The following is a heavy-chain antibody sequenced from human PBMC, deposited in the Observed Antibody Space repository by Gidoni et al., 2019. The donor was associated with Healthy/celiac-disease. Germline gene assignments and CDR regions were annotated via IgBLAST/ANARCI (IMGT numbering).Heavy chain of an antibody. CDR1: GGSFSGYY. CDR3: ARSSSRRGGGGKYNY. J-gene: IGHJ4*02. CDR2: INHSGST. Sequence: QVQLQQWGAGLLKPSETLSLTCAVYGGSFSGYYWSWIRQPPGKGLEWIGEINHSGSTNYNPSLKSRVTISVDTSKNQFSLKLSSVTAADTAVYYCARSSSRRGGGGKYNYWGQGTLVTVSS. D-gene: IGHD2-15*01. V-gene: IGHV4-34*01.